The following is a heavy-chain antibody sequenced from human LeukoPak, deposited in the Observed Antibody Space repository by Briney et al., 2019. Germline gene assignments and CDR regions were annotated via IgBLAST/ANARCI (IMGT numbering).Heavy chain of an antibody. V-gene: IGHV3-30*02. CDR2: IRYDGSNT. CDR3: ARGDCSFTSCFFDP. D-gene: IGHD2-2*01. CDR1: GLTFSNYG. J-gene: IGHJ5*02. Sequence: GGSLRLSCAASGLTFSNYGMHWVRQAPGKGLEWVTFIRYDGSNTYHADSVKGRFTISRDNSNNTVSLQMNSLRTQDTAVYFCARGDCSFTSCFFDPWGQGTLVTVSS.